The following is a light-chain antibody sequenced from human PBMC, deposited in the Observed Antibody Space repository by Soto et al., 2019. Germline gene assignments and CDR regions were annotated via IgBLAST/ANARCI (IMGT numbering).Light chain of an antibody. Sequence: EIVMTQSTATLSGSPGERATVSCRSSQSVSSNLAWYQQKPGQAPRLLIYGAATRATGIPARFSGSGSGTEVTLTISSLQSEDFSVYYCQQYNNWPPSTFGQGTKVDIK. CDR1: QSVSSN. V-gene: IGKV3-15*01. J-gene: IGKJ1*01. CDR3: QQYNNWPPST. CDR2: GAA.